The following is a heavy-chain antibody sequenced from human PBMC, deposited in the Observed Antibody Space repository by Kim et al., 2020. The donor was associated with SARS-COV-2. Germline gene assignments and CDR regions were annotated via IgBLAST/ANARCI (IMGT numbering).Heavy chain of an antibody. V-gene: IGHV3-33*01. Sequence: GGSLRLSCLASGFKFSDYGMHWVRQAPGKGLEWVALIWNDGSNKYYADSVKGRFTISRDNSKNRLYLQMNSLRPEDTAVYYCAGASDPYDYNNYAGVDCWCQGTLVTVSS. CDR1: GFKFSDYG. J-gene: IGHJ4*02. CDR3: AGASDPYDYNNYAGVDC. CDR2: IWNDGSNK. D-gene: IGHD4-4*01.